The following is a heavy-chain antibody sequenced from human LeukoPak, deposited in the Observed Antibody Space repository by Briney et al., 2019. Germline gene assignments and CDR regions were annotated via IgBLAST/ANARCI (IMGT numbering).Heavy chain of an antibody. D-gene: IGHD2-2*01. Sequence: GESLKISCEGSGYNFTNYWIAWVRQMPGRGLEWMGIIYPGDSDTRYSPSFQGQVTISGDRSINTAYLQWSSLKASDTAMYYCARGRYCTSTSCSHFDYWGQGTLVTVSS. CDR2: IYPGDSDT. CDR3: ARGRYCTSTSCSHFDY. CDR1: GYNFTNYW. V-gene: IGHV5-51*01. J-gene: IGHJ4*02.